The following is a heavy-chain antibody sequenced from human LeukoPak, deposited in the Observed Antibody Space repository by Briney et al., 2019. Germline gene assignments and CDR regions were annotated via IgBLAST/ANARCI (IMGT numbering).Heavy chain of an antibody. V-gene: IGHV4-31*03. Sequence: SETLSLTCTVSGGSISSGCYYWSWIRQHPGKGLEWIGYIYYSGSTYYNPSLKSRVTISVDTSKNQFSLKLSSVTAADTAVYYCARGGLIVVVPAARPNWFDPWGQGTLVTVSS. D-gene: IGHD2-2*01. CDR3: ARGGLIVVVPAARPNWFDP. CDR2: IYYSGST. CDR1: GGSISSGCYY. J-gene: IGHJ5*02.